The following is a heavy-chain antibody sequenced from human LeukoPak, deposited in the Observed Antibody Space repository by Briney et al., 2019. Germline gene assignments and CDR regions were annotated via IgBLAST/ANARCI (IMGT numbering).Heavy chain of an antibody. CDR2: NNSDGSST. V-gene: IGHV3-74*01. J-gene: IGHJ4*02. Sequence: PGGSLRLSCAAAGLPFSSNWMHWGRQAPGKGLVWVSRNNSDGSSTSYADYEKGRFTISRDNAKNTLYLQMNSLRAEDTAVYYCARGAYCGGDCPLPNSLYWGQGTLVTVSS. CDR3: ARGAYCGGDCPLPNSLY. D-gene: IGHD2-21*01. CDR1: GLPFSSNW.